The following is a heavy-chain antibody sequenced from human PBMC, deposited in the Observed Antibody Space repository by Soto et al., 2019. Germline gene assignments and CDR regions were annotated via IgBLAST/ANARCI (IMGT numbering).Heavy chain of an antibody. CDR2: INAGNGNT. CDR3: ASQWDAADCSRTSCYGFDP. V-gene: IGHV1-3*01. D-gene: IGHD2-2*01. J-gene: IGHJ5*02. Sequence: ASVKVSCKASGYTFTSYAMHWVRQAPGQRREWMGWINAGNGNTKYPQKFQGRVTITRDTSASTAYMELSSRRSEDTAVYYCASQWDAADCSRTSCYGFDPWGQGTLVTVSS. CDR1: GYTFTSYA.